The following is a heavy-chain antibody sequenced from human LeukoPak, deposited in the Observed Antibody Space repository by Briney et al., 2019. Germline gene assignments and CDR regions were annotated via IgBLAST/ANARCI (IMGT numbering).Heavy chain of an antibody. CDR2: ISGSGGST. CDR1: GFTFSTYS. CDR3: AKDFRRNGYNWDY. J-gene: IGHJ4*02. D-gene: IGHD5-24*01. V-gene: IGHV3-23*01. Sequence: GGSLRLSCAASGFTFSTYSMSWVRQAPGKGLEWVSAISGSGGSTYYADSVKGRFTISRDNSKNTLYLQVNSLRAEDTAVYYCAKDFRRNGYNWDYWGQGTLVTVSS.